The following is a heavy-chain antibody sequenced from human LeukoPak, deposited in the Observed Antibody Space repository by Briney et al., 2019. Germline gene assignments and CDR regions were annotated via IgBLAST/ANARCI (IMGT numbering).Heavy chain of an antibody. CDR1: GGSISSSSYY. V-gene: IGHV4-39*01. D-gene: IGHD6-13*01. CDR2: IYYSGST. CDR3: ARRRGYLVDY. J-gene: IGHJ4*02. Sequence: SETLSLTCTVSGGSISSSSYYWGWIRQPPGKGLEWIGNIYYSGSTYYNPSLKNRVTISVDTSKNQFSLKLSSVTASDTAVYYCARRRGYLVDYWGQGTLVTVSS.